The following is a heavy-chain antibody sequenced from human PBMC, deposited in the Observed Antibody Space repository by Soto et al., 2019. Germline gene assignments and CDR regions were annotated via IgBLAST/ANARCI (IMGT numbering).Heavy chain of an antibody. Sequence: GGSLRLSCAASGFTFSSYWMHWVREAPGKGLVWVSRINSDGSSTSYADSVKGRFTTSRDNAKNTLYLQMNSLRAEDTAVYYCARGFVAGDDSSGYYYDEYFDYWGQGTLVTVSS. J-gene: IGHJ4*02. V-gene: IGHV3-74*01. CDR3: ARGFVAGDDSSGYYYDEYFDY. CDR2: INSDGSST. CDR1: GFTFSSYW. D-gene: IGHD3-22*01.